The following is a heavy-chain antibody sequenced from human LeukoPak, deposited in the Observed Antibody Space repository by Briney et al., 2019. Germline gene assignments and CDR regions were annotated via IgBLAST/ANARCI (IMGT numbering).Heavy chain of an antibody. Sequence: ASVKVSCKASGYTFTSYGISWVRQAPGQGLEWMGWISAYNGNTNYAQKLQGRVTMATDTSTSTAYMELRSLRSDDTAVYYCASLYGSGSSNNFDYWGQGTLVTVSS. CDR1: GYTFTSYG. CDR3: ASLYGSGSSNNFDY. CDR2: ISAYNGNT. D-gene: IGHD3-10*01. V-gene: IGHV1-18*01. J-gene: IGHJ4*02.